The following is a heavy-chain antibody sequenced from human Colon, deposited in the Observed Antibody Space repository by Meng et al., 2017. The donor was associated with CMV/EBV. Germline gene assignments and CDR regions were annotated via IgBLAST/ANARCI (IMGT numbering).Heavy chain of an antibody. Sequence: YTFNTYPIHRVRQAPGQRLEWMGWINPANDNTKYSQDCQGRLTISGDTSASTVYMELYILGSEDTAVYFCARDRLDRVCRHDCWLDYWGQGTLVTVSS. CDR2: INPANDNT. V-gene: IGHV1-3*01. CDR1: YTFNTYP. D-gene: IGHD2-21*02. J-gene: IGHJ4*02. CDR3: ARDRLDRVCRHDCWLDY.